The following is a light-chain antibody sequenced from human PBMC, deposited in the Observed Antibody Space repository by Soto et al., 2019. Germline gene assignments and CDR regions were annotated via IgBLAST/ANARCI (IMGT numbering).Light chain of an antibody. CDR1: QSVLYSSNNKNY. CDR2: WAS. J-gene: IGKJ2*01. Sequence: DIVMTQSPDSLAVSLGERVTINCKSSQSVLYSSNNKNYLAWYQQKPGQPPKLLIYWASTRESGVPDRFSGSGSGTDFTLTISSLQAEDVAVYYCQQYYSIPLTFGQGTKLEIK. V-gene: IGKV4-1*01. CDR3: QQYYSIPLT.